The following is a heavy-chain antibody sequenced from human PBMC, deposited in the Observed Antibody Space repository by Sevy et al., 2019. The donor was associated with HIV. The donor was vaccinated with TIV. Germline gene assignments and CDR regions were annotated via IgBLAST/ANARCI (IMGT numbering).Heavy chain of an antibody. Sequence: GGSLRLSCAASGFTVSSNYMSWVRQAPGKGLEWVSVIYSGGSTYYADSVKGRFTISRDNSKNTLYLQMNSLRAEDTAVYYCARIFPKRGYGMDVWGQGTTVTVSS. J-gene: IGHJ6*02. CDR2: IYSGGST. V-gene: IGHV3-53*01. CDR1: GFTVSSNY. CDR3: ARIFPKRGYGMDV.